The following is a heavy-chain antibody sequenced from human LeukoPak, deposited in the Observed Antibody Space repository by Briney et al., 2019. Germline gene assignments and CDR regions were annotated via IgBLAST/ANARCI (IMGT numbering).Heavy chain of an antibody. CDR2: INPNSGGT. CDR3: ARDRGHMVRGVINYYYGMDV. CDR1: GYTFTGYY. Sequence: ASVKVSCKASGYTFTGYYMHWVRQAPGQGLEWMGWINPNSGGTNYAQKFQGRVTMTRDTSISTAYMELSRLRSDDTAVYYCARDRGHMVRGVINYYYGMDVWGQGTTVTVSS. D-gene: IGHD3-10*01. J-gene: IGHJ6*02. V-gene: IGHV1-2*02.